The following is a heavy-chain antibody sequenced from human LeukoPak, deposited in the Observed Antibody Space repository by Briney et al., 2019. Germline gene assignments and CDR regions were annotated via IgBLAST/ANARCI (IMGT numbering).Heavy chain of an antibody. CDR2: ISNDGSNK. V-gene: IGHV3-30*04. CDR3: AREAGTVVPAAHFDY. Sequence: GRSLRLSCAASGFTFSSYAMHWVRQAPGKGLEWVAVISNDGSNKYYADSVKGRFTISRDNSKNTLYLQMNSLRAEDTAVYYCAREAGTVVPAAHFDYWGQGTLVTVSS. D-gene: IGHD2-2*01. CDR1: GFTFSSYA. J-gene: IGHJ4*02.